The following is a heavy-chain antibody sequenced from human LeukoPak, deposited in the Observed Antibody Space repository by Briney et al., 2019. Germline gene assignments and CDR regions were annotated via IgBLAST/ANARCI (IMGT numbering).Heavy chain of an antibody. V-gene: IGHV3-30-3*01. CDR3: ARVIPLMQKNGYFDY. Sequence: GRSLRLSCAASGFTFSSYAMHWVRQAPGKGLEWVAVISYDGSNKYYADSVRGRFTISRDNSKNTLYLQMNSLRAEDTAVYYCARVIPLMQKNGYFDYWGQGTLVTVSS. CDR2: ISYDGSNK. J-gene: IGHJ4*02. CDR1: GFTFSSYA. D-gene: IGHD2-8*01.